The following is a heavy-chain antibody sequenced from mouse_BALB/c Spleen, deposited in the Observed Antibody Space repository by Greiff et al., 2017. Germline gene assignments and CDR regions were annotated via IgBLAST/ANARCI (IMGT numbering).Heavy chain of an antibody. J-gene: IGHJ3*01. D-gene: IGHD2-1*01. Sequence: DVKLVESGGGLVQPGGSRKLSCAASGFTFSSFGMHWVRQAPEKGLEWVAYISSGSSTIYYADTVKGRFTISRDNPKNTLFLQMTSLRSEDTAMYYCARSGNYGNYEFAYWGQGTLVTVSA. V-gene: IGHV5-17*02. CDR2: ISSGSSTI. CDR3: ARSGNYGNYEFAY. CDR1: GFTFSSFG.